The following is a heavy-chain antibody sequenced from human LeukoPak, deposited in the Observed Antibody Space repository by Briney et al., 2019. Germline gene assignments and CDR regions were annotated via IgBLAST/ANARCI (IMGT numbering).Heavy chain of an antibody. CDR2: INAGNGNT. Sequence: ASVKVSCKASGYTFTSYAMHWVRQAPGQRLEWMGWINAGNGNTKYSQKFQGRVTITRDTSASTAYMELSSLRSEDTAVYYCARVRSGGSCYYYYGMDVWGKGTTVTVSS. V-gene: IGHV1-3*01. D-gene: IGHD2-15*01. J-gene: IGHJ6*04. CDR3: ARVRSGGSCYYYYGMDV. CDR1: GYTFTSYA.